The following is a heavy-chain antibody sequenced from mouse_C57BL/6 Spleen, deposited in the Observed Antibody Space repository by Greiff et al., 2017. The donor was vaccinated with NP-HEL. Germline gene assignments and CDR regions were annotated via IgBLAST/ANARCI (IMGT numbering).Heavy chain of an antibody. Sequence: QVQLKQPGAELVRPGTSVKLSCKASGYTFTSYWMHWVKQRPGQGLEWIGVIDPSDSYTNYNQKFKGKATLTVDTSSSTAYMQLSSLTSEDSAVYYCARSGTGEDYWGQGTTLTVSS. J-gene: IGHJ2*01. CDR1: GYTFTSYW. V-gene: IGHV1-59*01. D-gene: IGHD4-1*01. CDR2: IDPSDSYT. CDR3: ARSGTGEDY.